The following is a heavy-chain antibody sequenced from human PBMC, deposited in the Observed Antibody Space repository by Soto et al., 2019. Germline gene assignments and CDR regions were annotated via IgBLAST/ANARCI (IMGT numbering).Heavy chain of an antibody. CDR1: GGSISSGDYY. Sequence: SETLSLTCTVSGGSISSGDYYWSWIRQPPGKGLEWIGYIYYSGSTYYNPSLKSRVTISVDTSKNQFSLKLSSVTAADTAVYYCARVIRVTTVTLLFDYWGQGTLVTVSS. CDR2: IYYSGST. CDR3: ARVIRVTTVTLLFDY. V-gene: IGHV4-30-4*01. D-gene: IGHD4-17*01. J-gene: IGHJ4*02.